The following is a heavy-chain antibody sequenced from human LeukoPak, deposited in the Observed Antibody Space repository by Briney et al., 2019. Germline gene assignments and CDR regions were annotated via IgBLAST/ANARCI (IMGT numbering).Heavy chain of an antibody. D-gene: IGHD2-2*01. Sequence: PSETLSLTCTVSGGSISSYYWSWIRQPPGKGLEWIGYIYYSGSTNYNPSLKSRVTISVDTSKNQFSLKLSSVTAEDTAVYYCARGAHIVVVPAASLGAFDIWGQGTMVTVSS. CDR1: GGSISSYY. CDR2: IYYSGST. CDR3: ARGAHIVVVPAASLGAFDI. V-gene: IGHV4-59*01. J-gene: IGHJ3*02.